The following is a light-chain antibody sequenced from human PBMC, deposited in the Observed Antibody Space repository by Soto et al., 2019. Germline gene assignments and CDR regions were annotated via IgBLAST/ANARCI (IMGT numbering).Light chain of an antibody. Sequence: QSALTQPASVSASPGQSITISCTGTSNDVGGFNYVSWYQQLPGKAPKLVIYDVTHRTSGVSDRFSGSRSGNAASLTISGLQAEDEAEDYCTSFTCGSTPYVLGTGTKLTVL. V-gene: IGLV2-14*03. J-gene: IGLJ1*01. CDR1: SNDVGGFNY. CDR2: DVT. CDR3: TSFTCGSTPYV.